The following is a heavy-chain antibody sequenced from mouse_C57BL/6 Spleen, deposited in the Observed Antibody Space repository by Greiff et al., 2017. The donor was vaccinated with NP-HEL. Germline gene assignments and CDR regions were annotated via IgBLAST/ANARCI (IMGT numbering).Heavy chain of an antibody. CDR2: IYPGDGDT. Sequence: VQLQQSGPELVKPGASVKISCKASGYAFSSSWMNWVKQRPGKGLEWIGRIYPGDGDTNYNGKFKGKATLTADKSSSTAYMQLSSLTSEDPAVYFCARVDTAYWGQGTLVTVSA. J-gene: IGHJ3*01. D-gene: IGHD1-1*02. CDR3: ARVDTAY. V-gene: IGHV1-82*01. CDR1: GYAFSSSW.